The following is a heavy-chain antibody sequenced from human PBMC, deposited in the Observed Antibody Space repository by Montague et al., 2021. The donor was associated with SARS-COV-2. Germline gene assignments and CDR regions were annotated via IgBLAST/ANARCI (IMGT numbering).Heavy chain of an antibody. CDR2: INHRGTS. CDR3: ARGRQHFNMIVVVMTGGEYYFDY. Sequence: SETLSLTCAVYGGSFSDYFWTWIRQPPGKGLEWIGEINHRGTSNYNPSLKSRVSISVDTSKNQFSLYLGSVTAADTAVNYCARGRQHFNMIVVVMTGGEYYFDYWGQGTLVTVSS. J-gene: IGHJ4*02. D-gene: IGHD3-22*01. V-gene: IGHV4-34*01. CDR1: GGSFSDYF.